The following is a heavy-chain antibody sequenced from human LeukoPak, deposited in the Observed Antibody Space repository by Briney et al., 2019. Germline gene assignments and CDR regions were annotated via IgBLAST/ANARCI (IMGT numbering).Heavy chain of an antibody. CDR1: GGTFSSYA. D-gene: IGHD6-19*01. J-gene: IGHJ4*02. CDR2: IIPIFGTA. V-gene: IGHV1-69*05. CDR3: ATRIAVAPYYFDY. Sequence: GASVKVSCKASGGTFSSYAISWVRQAPGQGLEWMGGIIPIFGTANYAQKFQGRVTITTDESTSTAYMELSSLRSEDTAVYYCATRIAVAPYYFDYWGQGTLVTVSS.